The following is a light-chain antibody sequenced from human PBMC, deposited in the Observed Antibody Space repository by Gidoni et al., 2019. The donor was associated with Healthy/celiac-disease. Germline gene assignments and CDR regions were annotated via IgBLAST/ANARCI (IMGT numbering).Light chain of an antibody. V-gene: IGLV3-1*01. CDR2: QDS. J-gene: IGLJ2*01. CDR3: QAWDRGTVV. CDR1: RLGDKY. Sequence: SYELTQTPSVSVSPGQTASITCSGDRLGDKYACWYQQRPGQSPVLVIYQDSKRPSGIPERFSGSNSGNTATLTISGTQAMDEADYYCQAWDRGTVVFGGGTKLTVL.